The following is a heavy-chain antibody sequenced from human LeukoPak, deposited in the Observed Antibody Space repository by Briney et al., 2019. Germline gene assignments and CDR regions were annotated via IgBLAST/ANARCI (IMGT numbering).Heavy chain of an antibody. J-gene: IGHJ4*02. CDR2: ISAYNGNT. V-gene: IGHV1-18*01. Sequence: ASVKVSCKASGYTFTSYGISWVRQAPGQGLEWMGWISAYNGNTNYAQKLQGRVTMTTDTSTSTAYMELRSLRSDDTAVYYCARDDPWDIVVVPAAYFDYWGQGTLVTVSS. CDR1: GYTFTSYG. CDR3: ARDDPWDIVVVPAAYFDY. D-gene: IGHD2-2*01.